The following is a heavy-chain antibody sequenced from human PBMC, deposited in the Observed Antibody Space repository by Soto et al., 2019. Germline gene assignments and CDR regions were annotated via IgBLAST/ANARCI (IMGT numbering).Heavy chain of an antibody. V-gene: IGHV3-7*05. CDR1: GFTLSSYW. Sequence: EVQLEESGGDLVQPGGTLRLSCAASGFTLSSYWMTWVRQAPGKGLEWVANINRDASKMSYLDSVRGRFTISRDNVRNSLYLQMDSLIADDTALYYCARDVSPGSSSLYLDAFDIWGQGTMVTVSS. CDR2: INRDASKM. J-gene: IGHJ3*02. D-gene: IGHD6-13*01. CDR3: ARDVSPGSSSLYLDAFDI.